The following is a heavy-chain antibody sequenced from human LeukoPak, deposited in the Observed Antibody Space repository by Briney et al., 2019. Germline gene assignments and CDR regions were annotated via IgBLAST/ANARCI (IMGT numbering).Heavy chain of an antibody. J-gene: IGHJ5*02. CDR2: INHSGST. CDR3: ARKAAAAGPYGFDP. V-gene: IGHV4-34*01. CDR1: GGSFSGYY. D-gene: IGHD6-13*01. Sequence: SETLSLTCAVYGGSFSGYYWSWIRQPPGRGLEWIGEINHSGSTNYNPSLKSRVTISVDTSKNQFSLKLSSVTAADTAVYYCARKAAAAGPYGFDPWGQGTLVTVSS.